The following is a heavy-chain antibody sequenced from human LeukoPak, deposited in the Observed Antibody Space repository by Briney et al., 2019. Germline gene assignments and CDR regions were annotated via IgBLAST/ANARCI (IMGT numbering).Heavy chain of an antibody. CDR2: INPYNGNT. V-gene: IGHV1-18*01. CDR1: GYTFTSYG. J-gene: IGHJ4*02. D-gene: IGHD4-17*01. CDR3: AREIYGRFDY. Sequence: ASVKVSCKASGYTFTSYGISWVRQAPGQGLECMGWINPYNGNTNYALKAQGGVTVTTDTSTSTAYLELRSLRSDDTAIYYCAREIYGRFDYWGQGTLVTVSS.